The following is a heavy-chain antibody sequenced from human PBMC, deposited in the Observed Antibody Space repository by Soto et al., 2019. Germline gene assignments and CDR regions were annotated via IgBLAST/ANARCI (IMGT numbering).Heavy chain of an antibody. Sequence: SETLSRTCEVSGVSVSNRTHYWTWIRQPPWKGLDWIGFLYYGGTNYNPSLKSRCTRALYTWTNQISLNLTSVPDADTAVYYCLRALGLTARPDHKSYYYALEVWGKGTTITASS. CDR2: LYYGGT. CDR1: GVSVSNRTHY. CDR3: LRALGLTARPDHKSYYYALEV. V-gene: IGHV4-61*01. J-gene: IGHJ6*04. D-gene: IGHD2-21*02.